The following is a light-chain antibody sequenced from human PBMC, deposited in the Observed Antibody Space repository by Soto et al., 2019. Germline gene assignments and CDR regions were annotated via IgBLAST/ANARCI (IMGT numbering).Light chain of an antibody. CDR3: QQYGSSLT. J-gene: IGKJ5*01. CDR2: GAS. Sequence: EIVLTQSPDTLSLSPGERATLSCRASQSVTTSLAWYQQKTGQPPRLLISGASRRATGIPDRFSGSGSGTDFTLTISRLEPEDFAVYYCQQYGSSLTFGQGTRLEI. V-gene: IGKV3-20*01. CDR1: QSVTTS.